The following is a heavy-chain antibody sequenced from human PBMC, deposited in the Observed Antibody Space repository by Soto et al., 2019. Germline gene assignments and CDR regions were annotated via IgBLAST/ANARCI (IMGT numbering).Heavy chain of an antibody. CDR2: ISSSSSCV. CDR3: ARDPGIAAAGPPTSSMDV. J-gene: IGHJ6*02. D-gene: IGHD6-13*01. V-gene: IGHV3-21*01. CDR1: GFTFSSYS. Sequence: PGGSLRLSCAASGFTFSSYSMNCVRQAPGKGLEWVSSISSSSSCVYYSDSGKGRFTICRDNAKNSLYLQMNRLRAAATAVYYCARDPGIAAAGPPTSSMDVWGQGTTVTVSS.